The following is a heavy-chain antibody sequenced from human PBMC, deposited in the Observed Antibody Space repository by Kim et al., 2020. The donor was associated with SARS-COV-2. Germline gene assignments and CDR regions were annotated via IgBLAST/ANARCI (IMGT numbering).Heavy chain of an antibody. CDR3: ASSRGSYSYYYGMDV. J-gene: IGHJ6*02. D-gene: IGHD1-26*01. V-gene: IGHV1-69*01. Sequence: KFQGRVTITADESTSTAYMELSSLRSEDTAVYYCASSRGSYSYYYGMDVWGQGTTVTVSS.